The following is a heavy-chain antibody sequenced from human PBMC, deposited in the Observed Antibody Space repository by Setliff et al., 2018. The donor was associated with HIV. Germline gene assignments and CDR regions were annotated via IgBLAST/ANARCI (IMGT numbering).Heavy chain of an antibody. CDR1: GGSISSYY. V-gene: IGHV4-4*09. J-gene: IGHJ4*02. CDR3: ARGFDYAQRPPLYYFDY. D-gene: IGHD2-2*01. Sequence: SETLSLTCTVSGGSISSYYWSWIRQPPGKGLEWIGYIYISGSTNYNPSLKSRVTISADTSKNQFSLKLSSVTAADTAVYYCARGFDYAQRPPLYYFDYWGQGTLVTVSS. CDR2: IYISGST.